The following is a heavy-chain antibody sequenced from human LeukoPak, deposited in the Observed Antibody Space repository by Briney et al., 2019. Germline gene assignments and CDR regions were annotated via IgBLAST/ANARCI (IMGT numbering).Heavy chain of an antibody. CDR1: GGSISSYY. V-gene: IGHV4-59*01. D-gene: IGHD1-26*01. Sequence: PSETLSLNCTVSGGSISSYYWSRLRQPPGHELEGIVYIYYSGSTNYNPSLKSRVSMSVDTSKNQFSLKLSSVTAADTAVYYCVRGCIVGTTARMPLFDYWGQGTLVTVSS. J-gene: IGHJ4*02. CDR2: IYYSGST. CDR3: VRGCIVGTTARMPLFDY.